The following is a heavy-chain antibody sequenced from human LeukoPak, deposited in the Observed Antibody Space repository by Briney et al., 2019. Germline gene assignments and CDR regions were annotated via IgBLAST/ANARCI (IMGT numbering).Heavy chain of an antibody. V-gene: IGHV3-7*01. CDR2: INQDGGEK. CDR3: ARDLRGSDY. Sequence: GGSLRLSCAASGFTFSTYWMSWVRQAPGKGLEWVANINQDGGEKNYVDSVEGRFTISRDNAKNSLYLQMNSLRAEDTAVYYCARDLRGSDYWGQGTLVTVSS. J-gene: IGHJ4*02. CDR1: GFTFSTYW.